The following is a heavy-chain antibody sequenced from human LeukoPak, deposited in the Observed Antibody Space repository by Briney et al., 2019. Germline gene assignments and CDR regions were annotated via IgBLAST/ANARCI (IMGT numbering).Heavy chain of an antibody. CDR3: ASSTWYSSGPSF. CDR2: INHSGSI. J-gene: IGHJ3*01. D-gene: IGHD6-19*01. V-gene: IGHV4-39*07. Sequence: SETLSLTCTVSGGSISSSSYYWGWIRQPPGKGLEWIGEINHSGSINYNPSLKSRVTISVDTSKNQFSLRLSSVTAADTAVFYCASSTWYSSGPSFWGQGTMVTVSS. CDR1: GGSISSSSYY.